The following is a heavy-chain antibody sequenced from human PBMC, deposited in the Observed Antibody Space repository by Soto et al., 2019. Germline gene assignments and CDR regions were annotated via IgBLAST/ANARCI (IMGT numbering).Heavy chain of an antibody. J-gene: IGHJ5*02. CDR3: ARDSSPYNWFDP. CDR1: GGTFSSYA. V-gene: IGHV1-69*13. D-gene: IGHD6-6*01. Sequence: SVKVSCKASGGTFSSYAISWVRQAPGQGLEWMGGIIPIFGTANYAQKFQGRVTITADESTSTAYMELSSLRSEDTAVYYCARDSSPYNWFDPWGQGTLVTVSS. CDR2: IIPIFGTA.